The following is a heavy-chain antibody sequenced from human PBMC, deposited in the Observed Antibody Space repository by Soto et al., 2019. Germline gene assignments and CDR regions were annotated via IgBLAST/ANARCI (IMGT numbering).Heavy chain of an antibody. CDR1: GFIFSNYG. CDR2: ISYDGSVK. V-gene: IGHV3-30*18. J-gene: IGHJ4*02. CDR3: AKDGTGGPPYYFDY. Sequence: ESGGGVVQPGRSLRLSCAASGFIFSNYGMHWVRQAPGKGLEWVTIISYDGSVKYYADSVKGRFTISRDNSKNTHYLQMNSLRAEDTAVYYCAKDGTGGPPYYFDYWGQGTLVTVSS. D-gene: IGHD2-8*02.